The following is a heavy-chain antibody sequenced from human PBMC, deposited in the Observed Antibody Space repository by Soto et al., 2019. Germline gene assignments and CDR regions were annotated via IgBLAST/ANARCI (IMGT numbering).Heavy chain of an antibody. D-gene: IGHD2-15*01. CDR2: IVVGSGNT. CDR3: AAGGSLGYCSGGSCYTNFDY. Sequence: QMQLVQSGPEVKKPGTSVKVSCKASGFTFTSSAVQWVRQARGQRLEWIGWIVVGSGNTNYAQKFQERVTITRDMSTSHAYMALSSLRSEDTAVYYCAAGGSLGYCSGGSCYTNFDYWGQGTLVTVSS. V-gene: IGHV1-58*01. J-gene: IGHJ4*02. CDR1: GFTFTSSA.